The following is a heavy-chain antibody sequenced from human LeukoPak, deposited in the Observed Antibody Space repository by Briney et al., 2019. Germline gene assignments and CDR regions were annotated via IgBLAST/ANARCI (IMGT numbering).Heavy chain of an antibody. CDR3: ARGCSSTSCYTRRVYYYYYGMDV. CDR1: GYTFTSYD. Sequence: ASVTVSCKASGYTFTSYDINWVRQATGQGLEWMGWMNPNSGNTGYAQKFQGRVTMTRNTSISTAYMELSSLRSEDTAVYYCARGCSSTSCYTRRVYYYYYGMDVWGQGTTVTVSS. CDR2: MNPNSGNT. V-gene: IGHV1-8*01. D-gene: IGHD2-2*02. J-gene: IGHJ6*02.